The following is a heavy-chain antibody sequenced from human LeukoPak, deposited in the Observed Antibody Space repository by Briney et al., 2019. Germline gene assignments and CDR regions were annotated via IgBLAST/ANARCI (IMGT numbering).Heavy chain of an antibody. Sequence: SETLSLTCTVSGGSISSYYWSWIRQPPGKGLEWIGYIYYSGSTNYNPSLKSRVTISVDTSKNQFSLKLSSVTAADTAVYYCAREGYSSSWSKRGNWFDPWGQGTLVTVSS. CDR2: IYYSGST. CDR1: GGSISSYY. CDR3: AREGYSSSWSKRGNWFDP. V-gene: IGHV4-59*12. J-gene: IGHJ5*02. D-gene: IGHD6-13*01.